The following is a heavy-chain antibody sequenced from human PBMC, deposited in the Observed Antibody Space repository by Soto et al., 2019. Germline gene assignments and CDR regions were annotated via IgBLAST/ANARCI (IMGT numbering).Heavy chain of an antibody. Sequence: PSETLSLTCAVYGGSFSSYYWSWIRQPPGKGLEWIGYIYYSGSTNYNPSLKSRVTISVDTSKNQFSLKLSSVTAADTAVYYCARGLGTPPAEFDYWGQGTLVTVSS. CDR3: ARGLGTPPAEFDY. J-gene: IGHJ4*02. D-gene: IGHD7-27*01. V-gene: IGHV4-59*12. CDR2: IYYSGST. CDR1: GGSFSSYY.